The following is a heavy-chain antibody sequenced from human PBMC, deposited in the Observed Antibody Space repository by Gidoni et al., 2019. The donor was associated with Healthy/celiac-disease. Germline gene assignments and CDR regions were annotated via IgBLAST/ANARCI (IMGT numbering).Heavy chain of an antibody. D-gene: IGHD5-12*01. CDR1: GGSFSCSY. J-gene: IGHJ4*02. V-gene: IGHV4-34*01. CDR2: INHSGST. Sequence: QVQLPQWGAGLLTPSEPLSLTCAVYGGSFSCSYWSWIRQPPGKGLEWIGEINHSGSTNYNPSLKSGVTISVDTSKNQFSLKRSSVTAADTAVYYCARGAGVATNDYWGQGTLVTVSS. CDR3: ARGAGVATNDY.